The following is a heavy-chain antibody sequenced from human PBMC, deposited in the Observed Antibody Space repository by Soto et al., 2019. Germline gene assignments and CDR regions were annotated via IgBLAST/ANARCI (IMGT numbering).Heavy chain of an antibody. CDR1: GFTFNNAW. D-gene: IGHD3-22*01. CDR3: VAMSGHSSVWFDR. Sequence: VQLVESGGGLVKPGGSLRLSCAASGFTFNNAWMSWVRQAPGKGLEWVGRVKSKTEGGTVDYAAPVKGRFSISREDSTNTLYVKRNSLKTEDTVVYYFVAMSGHSSVWFDRGGQGTLVTVSS. J-gene: IGHJ5*02. V-gene: IGHV3-15*01. CDR2: VKSKTEGGTV.